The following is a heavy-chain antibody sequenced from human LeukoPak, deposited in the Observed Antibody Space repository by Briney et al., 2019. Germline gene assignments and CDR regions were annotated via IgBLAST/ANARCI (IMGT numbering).Heavy chain of an antibody. D-gene: IGHD3-10*01. CDR3: ARGEGSGSYHPYFDY. CDR2: INHSGST. CDR1: GGSFSGYY. Sequence: SETLSLTCAVYGGSFSGYYWSWIRQTPGKGLEWLGEINHSGSTNYNPSLRTRVTISLDASKNQFSLKLTSVTAADTALYYCARGEGSGSYHPYFDYWGQGTLVTVSS. V-gene: IGHV4-34*01. J-gene: IGHJ4*02.